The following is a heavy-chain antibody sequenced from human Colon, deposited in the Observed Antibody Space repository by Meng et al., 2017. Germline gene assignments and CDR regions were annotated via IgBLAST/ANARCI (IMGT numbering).Heavy chain of an antibody. D-gene: IGHD2-2*01. CDR2: MNPNNGNT. J-gene: IGHJ5*01. CDR1: GYTFTSSD. CDR3: ARTAMLDS. Sequence: QVQLAQSGAEVRKPGASVKVTCKASGYTFTSSDINWGRQATGRGLEWLGWMNPNNGNTGSAQKFQGRVSMTRDTSIGTAYMELSGLTSEDTAVYYCARTAMLDSWGQGTLVTVSS. V-gene: IGHV1-8*01.